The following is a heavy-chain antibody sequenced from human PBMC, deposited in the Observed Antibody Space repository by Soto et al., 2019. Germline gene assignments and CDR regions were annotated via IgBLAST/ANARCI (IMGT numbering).Heavy chain of an antibody. Sequence: WETLSLTCTVSGGSISSYYWSWIRQPPGKGLEWIGYIYYSGSTNYNPSLKSRVTISVDTSKNQFSLKLSSVTAADTAVYYCARGGRSSGYYAFDYWGQGTLVTSPQ. V-gene: IGHV4-59*01. CDR1: GGSISSYY. D-gene: IGHD3-22*01. CDR3: ARGGRSSGYYAFDY. CDR2: IYYSGST. J-gene: IGHJ4*02.